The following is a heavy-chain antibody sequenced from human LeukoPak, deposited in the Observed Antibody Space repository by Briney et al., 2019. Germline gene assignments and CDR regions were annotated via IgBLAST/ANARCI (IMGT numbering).Heavy chain of an antibody. CDR2: IGTAGDT. J-gene: IGHJ4*02. D-gene: IGHD3-3*01. Sequence: PGGSLRLSCAASGFTFSSYDMHWVRQATGKGLEWVSAIGTAGDTYYPGSVKGRFTISRENAKNSLYLQMNSLRAGDTAVYYCARGLQVYDFWSGYYSYYFDYWGQGTLVTVSS. CDR1: GFTFSSYD. V-gene: IGHV3-13*01. CDR3: ARGLQVYDFWSGYYSYYFDY.